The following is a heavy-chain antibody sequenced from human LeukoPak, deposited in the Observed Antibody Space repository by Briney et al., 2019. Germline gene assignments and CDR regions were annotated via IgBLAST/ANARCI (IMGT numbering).Heavy chain of an antibody. J-gene: IGHJ5*02. Sequence: KPSETLSLTCAVYGGSFSGYYWSWIRQPPGKGLEWIGEINHSGSTNYNPSLKSRVTISVDTSKNQFALKLSSVTAADTAVYYCGRHYRSYYYDSSGYYVRPGGWFDPWREKTLVSVSS. CDR3: GRHYRSYYYDSSGYYVRPGGWFDP. CDR1: GGSFSGYY. V-gene: IGHV4-34*01. CDR2: INHSGST. D-gene: IGHD3-22*01.